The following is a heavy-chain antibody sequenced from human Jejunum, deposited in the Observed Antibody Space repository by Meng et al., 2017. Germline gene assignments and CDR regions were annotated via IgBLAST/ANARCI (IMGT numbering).Heavy chain of an antibody. Sequence: HVPLQGAGPGLVRPSVTLSLICTVSGGSVGRAGYQWGWIRQPPGRGLEWIGYANTNYNPSLKRRVTISLDTSRNLFSLSLTSVTAADTAVYYCARDSMGSLDYWGQGILVTVSS. CDR3: ARDSMGSLDY. CDR1: GGSVGRAGYQ. V-gene: IGHV4-61*08. J-gene: IGHJ4*02. CDR2: ANT. D-gene: IGHD1-26*01.